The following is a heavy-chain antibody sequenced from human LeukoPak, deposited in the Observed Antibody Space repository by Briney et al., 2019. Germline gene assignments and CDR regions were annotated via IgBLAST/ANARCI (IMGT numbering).Heavy chain of an antibody. CDR2: INPSGGST. V-gene: IGHV1-46*01. CDR3: ARAQGGSYLHQVGLFDY. D-gene: IGHD1-26*01. CDR1: GYTFTSYY. J-gene: IGHJ4*02. Sequence: ASVKVSCTASGYTFTSYYMHWVRQAPGQGLEWMGIINPSGGSTSYAQKFQGRVTMTRDTSTSTVYMELSSLRSEDTAVYYCARAQGGSYLHQVGLFDYWGQGTLVTVSS.